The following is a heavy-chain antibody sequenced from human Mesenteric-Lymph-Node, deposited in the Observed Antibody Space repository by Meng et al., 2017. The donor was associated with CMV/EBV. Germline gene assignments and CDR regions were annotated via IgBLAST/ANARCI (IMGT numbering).Heavy chain of an antibody. D-gene: IGHD2-2*01. CDR2: ISRSGSTI. CDR1: GFTVSDYS. J-gene: IGHJ4*02. CDR3: AREGGYCSSSSCYFPPPAFDY. Sequence: LSLTCAASGFTVSDYSMSWIRQAPGKGLEWVSYISRSGSTIYYADSVKGRFTISRDNAKNALYLQMHSLRAEDTAVYYCAREGGYCSSSSCYFPPPAFDYWGQGTLVTVSS. V-gene: IGHV3-11*04.